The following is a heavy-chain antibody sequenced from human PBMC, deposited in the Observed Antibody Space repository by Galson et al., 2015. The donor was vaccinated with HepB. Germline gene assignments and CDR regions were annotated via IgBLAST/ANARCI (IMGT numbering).Heavy chain of an antibody. Sequence: SLRLSCAASGFTLSDYYMTWIRQTPGQGLEWISYISRRSRGSMVWYADSMKGRFTISRDDAKNSLHLQMSSLRGEDTALYYCARDRGQSGSSPNTGAFDIWGQGTMVTVS. CDR3: ARDRGQSGSSPNTGAFDI. CDR1: GFTLSDYY. V-gene: IGHV3-11*01. J-gene: IGHJ3*02. D-gene: IGHD3-10*01. CDR2: ISRRSRGSMV.